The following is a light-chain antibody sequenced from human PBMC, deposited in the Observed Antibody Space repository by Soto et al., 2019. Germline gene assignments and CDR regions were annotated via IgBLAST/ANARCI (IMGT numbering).Light chain of an antibody. J-gene: IGLJ3*02. Sequence: QSVLTQPASVSGSPGQSITGSCTGTNSDVGGYDRVSWYQHHPGKAPKLLIFEVYNRPSGISDRFSGSKSGDTASLTISGLQAEDEADYYCISYIPSTTTHWVFGGGTKVTVL. V-gene: IGLV2-14*01. CDR2: EVY. CDR1: NSDVGGYDR. CDR3: ISYIPSTTTHWV.